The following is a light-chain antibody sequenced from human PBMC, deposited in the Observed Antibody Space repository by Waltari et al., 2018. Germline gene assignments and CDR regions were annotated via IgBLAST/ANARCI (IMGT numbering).Light chain of an antibody. CDR2: AVY. CDR1: SSDVGSYDL. J-gene: IGLJ2*01. CDR3: CSYAGSSTFT. Sequence: QSALTQPASVSGSPGQSITISCTGTSSDVGSYDLVSWYQQHPGKAPKLMIYAVYKRPSVVSNRFSGSKSGNTASLTISGLQAEDEADYYCCSYAGSSTFTFGGGTKLTVL. V-gene: IGLV2-23*02.